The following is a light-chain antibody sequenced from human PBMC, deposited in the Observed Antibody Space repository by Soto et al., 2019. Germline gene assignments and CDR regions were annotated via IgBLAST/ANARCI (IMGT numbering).Light chain of an antibody. CDR1: PDISDY. CDR3: QQYQSLPFT. V-gene: IGKV1-33*01. J-gene: IGKJ3*01. CDR2: DAS. Sequence: DIQMTQSPCSLSASVGDRVTITCQASPDISDYLNWYHQKPGKAPKFLIYDASYLETGVPSRFSGSGSGTAFTFTISSLQPEDIGTYYCQQYQSLPFTFGPGTTVDIK.